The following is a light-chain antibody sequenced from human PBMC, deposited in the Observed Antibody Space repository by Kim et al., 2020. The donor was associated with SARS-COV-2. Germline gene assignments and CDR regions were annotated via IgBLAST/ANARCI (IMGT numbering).Light chain of an antibody. CDR3: QQHYDIPIT. Sequence: ATINCKSSQSVFYSSINKNYLTWYQQKPGQPPKLLIYWASTRESGVPDRFTGGGSETDFTLTISSLQAEDVAVYYCQQHYDIPITFGQGTRLEIK. CDR1: QSVFYSSINKNY. V-gene: IGKV4-1*01. CDR2: WAS. J-gene: IGKJ5*01.